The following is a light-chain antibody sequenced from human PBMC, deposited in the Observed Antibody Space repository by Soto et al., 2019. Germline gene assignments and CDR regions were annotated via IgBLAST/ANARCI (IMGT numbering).Light chain of an antibody. V-gene: IGKV1-39*01. CDR1: QSISNY. Sequence: DIQMTQSPSSLSASVGDRVTITCRASQSISNYLSWYQQKPGEAPRLLIYAASSLRSGVPSRFSGSGSGTDFTLTISSLQPEDFATYYCQQTYSSLFAFGPGTKVDIK. J-gene: IGKJ3*01. CDR3: QQTYSSLFA. CDR2: AAS.